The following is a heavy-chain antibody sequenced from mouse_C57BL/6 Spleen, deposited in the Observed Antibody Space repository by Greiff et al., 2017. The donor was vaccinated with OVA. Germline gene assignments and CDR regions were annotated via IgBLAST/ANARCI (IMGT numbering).Heavy chain of an antibody. CDR1: GYTFTSYW. V-gene: IGHV1-61*01. D-gene: IGHD2-2*01. Sequence: QVQLQQPGAELVRPGSSVKLSCKASGYTFTSYWMDWVKQRPGQGLEWIGNIYPSDSETHYNQKFKDKATLTVDKSSSTAYMQLSSLTSEDSAVYYCARYGYDGGPDYFDYWGQGTTLTVSS. CDR2: IYPSDSET. CDR3: ARYGYDGGPDYFDY. J-gene: IGHJ2*01.